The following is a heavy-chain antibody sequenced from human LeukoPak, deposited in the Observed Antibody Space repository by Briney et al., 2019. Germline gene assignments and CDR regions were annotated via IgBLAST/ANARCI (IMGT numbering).Heavy chain of an antibody. J-gene: IGHJ4*02. CDR3: AKQNPEWELRGYYFDY. V-gene: IGHV3-23*01. CDR1: GFTFSSYA. D-gene: IGHD1-26*01. CDR2: ISGSGGST. Sequence: GGSLRLSCAASGFTFSSYAMNWVRQAPGKGLEWVSAISGSGGSTYYADSVKGRFTISRDNSKNTLYLQMNSLRAEDTAVYYYAKQNPEWELRGYYFDYWGQGTLVTVSS.